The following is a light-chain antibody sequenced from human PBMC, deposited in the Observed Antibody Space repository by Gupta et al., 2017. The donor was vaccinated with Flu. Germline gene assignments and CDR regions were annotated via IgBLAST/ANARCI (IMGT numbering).Light chain of an antibody. CDR2: GAS. J-gene: IGKJ2*01. V-gene: IGKV3-15*01. CDR3: QQYKNWPQYT. Sequence: EIVMTQSPATLSVSPGERATLSCRASQSVSSNLAWYKQKPGQAPRLLIYGASTRDTGIPARFSGSGYGTEFTLTISSRQSEDFAVYYCQQYKNWPQYTFGQGTKMEIK. CDR1: QSVSSN.